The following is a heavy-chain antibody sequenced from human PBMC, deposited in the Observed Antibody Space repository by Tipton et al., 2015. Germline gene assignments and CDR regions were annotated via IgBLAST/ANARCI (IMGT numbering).Heavy chain of an antibody. Sequence: GEALSGGTYYWSWIRRPPGKALEWIGYIYHSGNTYYNPSLESRVAISVDTSKTQLSLKMSSVTASDTAVYYCARARGRHGGLFDSWGQGILVTVSS. CDR1: GEALSGGTYY. CDR3: ARARGRHGGLFDS. V-gene: IGHV4-61*01. CDR2: IYHSGNT. J-gene: IGHJ4*02. D-gene: IGHD4-23*01.